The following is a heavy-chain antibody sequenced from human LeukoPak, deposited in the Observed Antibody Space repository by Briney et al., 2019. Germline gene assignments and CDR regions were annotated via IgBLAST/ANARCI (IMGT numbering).Heavy chain of an antibody. Sequence: SETLSLTCSVSGGFNTHYYWSWIRQPPGKGLEWIGYFYHSASTNYNPSLKSRVTISVDTSKNHFSLKLSSVTAADTAVYYCAREDRATVTPRRHGWFDPWGQGTLVTVSS. D-gene: IGHD4-17*01. V-gene: IGHV4-59*12. CDR2: FYHSAST. J-gene: IGHJ5*02. CDR1: GGFNTHYY. CDR3: AREDRATVTPRRHGWFDP.